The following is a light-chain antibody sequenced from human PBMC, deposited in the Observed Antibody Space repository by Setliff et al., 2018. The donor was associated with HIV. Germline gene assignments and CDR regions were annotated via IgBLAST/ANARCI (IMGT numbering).Light chain of an antibody. CDR3: CSYTSSTPLYV. CDR1: SSDVGTYNY. J-gene: IGLJ1*01. V-gene: IGLV2-14*03. Sequence: QSALTQPASVSGSPGQSITIPCTGTSSDVGTYNYVSWYQQHPGKAPKLMIYDVNNRPSGVSNRFSGSKSGNTASLTISGLQAEDEADYYCCSYTSSTPLYVFGTGTKVTVL. CDR2: DVN.